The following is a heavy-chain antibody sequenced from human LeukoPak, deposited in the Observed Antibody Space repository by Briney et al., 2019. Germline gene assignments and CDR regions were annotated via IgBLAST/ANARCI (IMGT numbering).Heavy chain of an antibody. V-gene: IGHV3-21*01. CDR1: GFSFSTYS. CDR3: ARSGYDFWSGPKKENYYMDV. Sequence: GGSLRLSCVVSGFSFSTYSMSWVRQAPGKGLEWVSCISSSSRDIYYADSVKGRFTISRDNAKSSLYLQMNSLRAEDTAVYYCARSGYDFWSGPKKENYYMDVWGKGTTVTVSS. D-gene: IGHD3-3*01. J-gene: IGHJ6*03. CDR2: ISSSSRDI.